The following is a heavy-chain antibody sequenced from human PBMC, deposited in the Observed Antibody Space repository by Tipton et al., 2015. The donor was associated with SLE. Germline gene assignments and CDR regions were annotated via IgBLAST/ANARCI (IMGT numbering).Heavy chain of an antibody. V-gene: IGHV3-48*04. CDR3: ARYCSGGSCYAYNWFDP. CDR2: ISSSGSTI. Sequence: QLVQSGGGVVQPGRSLRLSCAASGFTFSSYGMHWVRQAPGKGLEWVSYISSSGSTIYYADSVKGRFTISRDNAKNSLYLQMNSLRAEDTAVYYCARYCSGGSCYAYNWFDPWGQGTLVTVSS. CDR1: GFTFSSYG. D-gene: IGHD2-15*01. J-gene: IGHJ5*02.